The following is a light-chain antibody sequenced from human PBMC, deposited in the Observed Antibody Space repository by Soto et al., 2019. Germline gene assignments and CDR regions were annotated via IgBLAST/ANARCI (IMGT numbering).Light chain of an antibody. Sequence: QSVLTQPASVSGSPGQSITISCTGTSSDVGGYNYVSWYQQHPGKAPKLMIYDVSNRPSGVSNRFSGSKSGNTASLTISGLQAEDEADYYCSSYTSSSTRVFGGGTSSPS. CDR1: SSDVGGYNY. V-gene: IGLV2-14*01. CDR3: SSYTSSSTRV. CDR2: DVS. J-gene: IGLJ2*01.